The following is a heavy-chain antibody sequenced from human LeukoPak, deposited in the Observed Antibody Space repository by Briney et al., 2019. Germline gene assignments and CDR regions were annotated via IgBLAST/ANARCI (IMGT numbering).Heavy chain of an antibody. V-gene: IGHV1-69*05. CDR1: GGTFSSYA. Sequence: SVKVSCKASGGTFSSYAISWVRQAPGQGLEWMGGIIPIFGTANYAQKFQGRVTITRDTSASTAYMELSSLRSEDTAVYYCARVGRLVVSSSWYGNYWGQGTLVTVSS. D-gene: IGHD6-13*01. CDR3: ARVGRLVVSSSWYGNY. CDR2: IIPIFGTA. J-gene: IGHJ4*02.